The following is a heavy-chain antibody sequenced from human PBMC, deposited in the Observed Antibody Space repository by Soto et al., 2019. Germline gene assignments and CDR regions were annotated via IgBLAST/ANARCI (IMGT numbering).Heavy chain of an antibody. CDR3: ARGSLWFGSRYYGMDV. CDR1: GFTFSSYG. Sequence: GGSLRLSCAASGFTFSSYGMHWVRQAPGKGLEWVAVIWYDGSNKYYADSVKGRFTISRDNSKNTLYLQMNSLRAEDTAVYYCARGSLWFGSRYYGMDVWGQGTTVTVS. J-gene: IGHJ6*02. V-gene: IGHV3-33*01. D-gene: IGHD3-10*01. CDR2: IWYDGSNK.